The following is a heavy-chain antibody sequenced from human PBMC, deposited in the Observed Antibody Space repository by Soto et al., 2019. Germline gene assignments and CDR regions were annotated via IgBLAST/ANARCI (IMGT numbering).Heavy chain of an antibody. D-gene: IGHD5-12*01. CDR3: AREEIGYDKKPFDY. Sequence: QVQLVQSGAEVKKPGSSVKVSCKASGGTFSSYTISWVRQAPGQGLEWMGRIIPILGIANYAQKFQGRVTITADKSTSTAYMELSSLRSEDTAVYYCAREEIGYDKKPFDYWGQGTLVTVSS. CDR2: IIPILGIA. CDR1: GGTFSSYT. V-gene: IGHV1-69*08. J-gene: IGHJ4*02.